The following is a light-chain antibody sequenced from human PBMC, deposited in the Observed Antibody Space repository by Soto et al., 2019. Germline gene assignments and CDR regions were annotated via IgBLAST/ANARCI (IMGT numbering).Light chain of an antibody. J-gene: IGKJ4*01. CDR2: RAS. Sequence: EIVLTQSPGTLSLSLGERATLSCRACQSVSSDYVAWYRQKPGQVPTVLIYRASTRATGIPDRFSGSGSGTDFTLTISRVEPEDFAVYYCQQYGSSPLTFGGGTRVEIK. CDR1: QSVSSDY. V-gene: IGKV3-20*01. CDR3: QQYGSSPLT.